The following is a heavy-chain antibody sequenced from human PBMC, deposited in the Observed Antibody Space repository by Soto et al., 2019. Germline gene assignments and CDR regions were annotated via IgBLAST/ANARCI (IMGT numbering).Heavy chain of an antibody. D-gene: IGHD6-19*01. CDR2: IYYSGST. J-gene: IGHJ6*02. V-gene: IGHV4-39*01. CDR3: ARHIGIAVAGDYYYGMDV. CDR1: GGSIGSSSYY. Sequence: PSETLSLTCTVSGGSIGSSSYYWGWIRQPPGKGLEWIGSIYYSGSTYYNPSLKSRVTISVDTSKNQFSLKLSSVTAADTAVYYCARHIGIAVAGDYYYGMDVWGRGTTVTVSS.